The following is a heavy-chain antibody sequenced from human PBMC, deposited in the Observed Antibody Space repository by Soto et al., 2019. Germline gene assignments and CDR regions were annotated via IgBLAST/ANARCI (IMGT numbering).Heavy chain of an antibody. D-gene: IGHD4-17*01. CDR3: AKDPDYGDYLSWFDP. Sequence: EVQLLESGGGLVQPGGSLRLSCAASGFTFSSYAMSWVRQAPGKGLEWVSAISGSGGSTYYADSVKGRFTISRDNSKNTLYLQMTSLRAEDTAVYYCAKDPDYGDYLSWFDPWGQGTLVTVSS. CDR2: ISGSGGST. CDR1: GFTFSSYA. J-gene: IGHJ5*02. V-gene: IGHV3-23*01.